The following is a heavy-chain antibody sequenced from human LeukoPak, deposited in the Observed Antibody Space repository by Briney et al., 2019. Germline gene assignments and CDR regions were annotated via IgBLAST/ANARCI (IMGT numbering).Heavy chain of an antibody. D-gene: IGHD6-13*01. V-gene: IGHV4-34*01. CDR3: ARESSSWSSYYYYYMDV. CDR1: GGSFSGYY. J-gene: IGHJ6*03. Sequence: SETLSLACAVYGGSFSGYYWSWIRQPPGKGLEWIGEINHSGSTNYNPSLKSRVTISVDTSKNQFSLKLSSVTAADTAVYYCARESSSWSSYYYYYMDVSGKGTTVTVSS. CDR2: INHSGST.